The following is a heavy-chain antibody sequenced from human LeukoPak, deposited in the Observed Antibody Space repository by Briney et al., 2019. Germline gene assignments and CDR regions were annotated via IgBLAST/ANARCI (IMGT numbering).Heavy chain of an antibody. J-gene: IGHJ5*02. CDR2: IYYSGST. CDR1: GGSISSYY. Sequence: SETLSLTCTVSGGSISSYYWSWIRQPPGKGLEWIGYIYYSGSTNYNPSLKSRVTISVDTSKNQFSLKLSSVTAADTAVYYCARVGHSIAAAGTDYNRFDPWGQGTLVTVSS. D-gene: IGHD6-13*01. CDR3: ARVGHSIAAAGTDYNRFDP. V-gene: IGHV4-59*01.